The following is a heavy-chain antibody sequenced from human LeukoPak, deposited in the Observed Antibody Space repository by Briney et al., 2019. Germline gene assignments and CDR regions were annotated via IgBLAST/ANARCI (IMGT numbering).Heavy chain of an antibody. CDR2: ISWNSGSI. D-gene: IGHD3-10*01. Sequence: KTGGSLRLSCAASGFTVSSNYMSWVRQAPGKGLEWVSGISWNSGSIGYADSVKGRFTISRDNAKNSLYLQMNSLRAEDTAVYYCAREGTYYYGSGSYYGYWGQGTLVTVSS. CDR1: GFTVSSNY. J-gene: IGHJ4*02. CDR3: AREGTYYYGSGSYYGY. V-gene: IGHV3-21*04.